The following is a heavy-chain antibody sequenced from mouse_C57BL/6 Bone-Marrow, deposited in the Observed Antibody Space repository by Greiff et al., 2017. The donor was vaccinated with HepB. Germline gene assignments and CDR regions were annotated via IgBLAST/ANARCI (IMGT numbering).Heavy chain of an antibody. V-gene: IGHV1-72*01. D-gene: IGHD1-1*01. Sequence: VKLMESGAELVKPGASVKLSCKASGYTFTSYWMHWVKQRPGRGLEWIGRIDPNSGGTKYNEKFKSKATLTVDKPSSTAYMQLSSLTSEDSAVYYCARSHYYGSPWFAYWGQGTLVTVSA. J-gene: IGHJ3*01. CDR1: GYTFTSYW. CDR3: ARSHYYGSPWFAY. CDR2: IDPNSGGT.